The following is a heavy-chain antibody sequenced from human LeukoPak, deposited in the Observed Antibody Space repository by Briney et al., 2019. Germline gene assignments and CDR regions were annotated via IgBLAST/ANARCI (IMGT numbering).Heavy chain of an antibody. J-gene: IGHJ6*02. D-gene: IGHD3-22*01. Sequence: SVKVSCKASGGTFSSNAISWVRQAPGQGLEWMGRIIPILGIANYAQKFQGRVTITADKSTSTAYMELSSLRSEDTAVYYCARVGLYYYDSSGPSSRYGMDVWGQGTTVTVSS. CDR3: ARVGLYYYDSSGPSSRYGMDV. V-gene: IGHV1-69*04. CDR2: IIPILGIA. CDR1: GGTFSSNA.